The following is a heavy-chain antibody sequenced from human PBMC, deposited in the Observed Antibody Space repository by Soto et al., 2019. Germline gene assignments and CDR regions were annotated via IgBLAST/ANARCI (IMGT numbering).Heavy chain of an antibody. D-gene: IGHD2-15*01. CDR2: IKSKTDRGTK. CDR1: GFSFRNAW. Sequence: PGGSLRLSCEASGFSFRNAWRDWVRQAPGEGLGWVGRIKSKTDRGTKDYAAPVEGRFTISRDDLKNMLYLQMSSLRAEDTAVYYCAKGQKYCSGGSCYLLDYWGQGTLVTVSS. CDR3: AKGQKYCSGGSCYLLDY. V-gene: IGHV3-15*01. J-gene: IGHJ4*02.